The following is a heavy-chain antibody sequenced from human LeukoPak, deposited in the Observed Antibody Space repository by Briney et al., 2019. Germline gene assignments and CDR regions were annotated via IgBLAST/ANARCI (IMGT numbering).Heavy chain of an antibody. J-gene: IGHJ4*02. D-gene: IGHD3-22*01. CDR2: INAGNGNT. V-gene: IGHV1-3*01. CDR1: GYTFTSYA. CDR3: ARDYSDYYDSSGYDY. Sequence: GASVTVSCKASGYTFTSYAMHWVRQAPGQRLEWMGWINAGNGNTKYSQKFQGRVTITRDTSASTAYMELSSLRSEDTAVYYCARDYSDYYDSSGYDYWGQGTLVTVSS.